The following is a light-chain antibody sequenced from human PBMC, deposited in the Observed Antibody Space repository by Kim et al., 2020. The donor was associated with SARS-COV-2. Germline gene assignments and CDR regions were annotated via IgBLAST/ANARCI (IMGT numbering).Light chain of an antibody. CDR1: QSVSSSY. CDR3: QQYGSSPYT. J-gene: IGKJ2*01. V-gene: IGKV3-20*01. Sequence: EIVLTQSPGTLSLSPGERATLSCRASQSVSSSYLAWYQQKPGQAPRLLIYVASSRATGIPDRFSGSGSGTDFTLTISRLEPEDFAVYYCQQYGSSPYTFGQGTELEI. CDR2: VAS.